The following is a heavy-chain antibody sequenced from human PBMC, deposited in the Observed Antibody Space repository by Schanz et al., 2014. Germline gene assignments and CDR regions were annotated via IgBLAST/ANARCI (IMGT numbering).Heavy chain of an antibody. V-gene: IGHV1-2*02. CDR3: ARALFGSGHGDV. CDR2: LNPDSGET. D-gene: IGHD3-10*01. Sequence: QVQLVQSGAEVKKPGASVKVSCKTSGYSFSDYFIHWVRQAPGQGLEWMGWLNPDSGETLYAQRFQGRVTLTRDTSIRTAYMELSRLKSDDTAVYYCARALFGSGHGDVWGQGTTVTVSS. CDR1: GYSFSDYF. J-gene: IGHJ6*02.